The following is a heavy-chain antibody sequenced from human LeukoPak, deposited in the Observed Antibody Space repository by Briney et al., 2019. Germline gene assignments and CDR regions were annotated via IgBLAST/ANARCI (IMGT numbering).Heavy chain of an antibody. V-gene: IGHV3-23*01. CDR1: GFXFSSYA. CDR2: ISGSGGSI. CDR3: AKDFYRDITARIDY. Sequence: GGSLRLSCAASGFXFSSYAISWVRQAPGKGREWVSGISGSGGSIYYADSVKGRFTISRDNSKNTLYLQMNSLRAEDTAVYYCAKDFYRDITARIDYWGQGTLVTVSS. J-gene: IGHJ4*02. D-gene: IGHD3-3*01.